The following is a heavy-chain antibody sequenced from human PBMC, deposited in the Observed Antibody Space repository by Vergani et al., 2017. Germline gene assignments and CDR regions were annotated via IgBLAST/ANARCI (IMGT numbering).Heavy chain of an antibody. CDR1: GFTFSSYG. Sequence: QVQLVESGGGVVQPGRSLRLSCAASGFTFSSYGMHWVRQAPGKGLEWVAVISYDGSNKYYADSVKGRFTISRDNAKNSLYLQMNSLRDEDTAVYYCARVWFGELYSSDYWGQGTLVTVSS. D-gene: IGHD3-10*01. CDR2: ISYDGSNK. J-gene: IGHJ4*02. CDR3: ARVWFGELYSSDY. V-gene: IGHV3-30*03.